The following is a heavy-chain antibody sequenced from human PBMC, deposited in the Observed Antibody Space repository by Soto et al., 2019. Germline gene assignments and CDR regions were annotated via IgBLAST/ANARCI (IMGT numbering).Heavy chain of an antibody. Sequence: PGGSLRLSCAASGFTFSSYAMHWGRQAPGEGLEGVAVISYDGSNKYYADSVKGRFTISRDNSKNTLYLQMNSLRAEDTAVYYCARDLFQAALHYYYGMDVWGQGTTVTVSS. CDR3: ARDLFQAALHYYYGMDV. D-gene: IGHD6-13*01. V-gene: IGHV3-30-3*01. CDR1: GFTFSSYA. CDR2: ISYDGSNK. J-gene: IGHJ6*02.